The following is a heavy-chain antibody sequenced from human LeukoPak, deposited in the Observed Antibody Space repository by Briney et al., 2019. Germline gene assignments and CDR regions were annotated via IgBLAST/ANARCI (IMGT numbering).Heavy chain of an antibody. CDR3: ARAIDYGDSYFDY. D-gene: IGHD4-17*01. V-gene: IGHV4-59*01. CDR2: IYYSGST. J-gene: IGHJ4*02. Sequence: MPSETLSLTCTVSGGSISSYYWSWIRQPPGKGLEWIGYIYYSGSTNYNPSLKSRVTISVDTSKNQFSLKLSSVTAADTAVYYCARAIDYGDSYFDYWGQGTLVTVSS. CDR1: GGSISSYY.